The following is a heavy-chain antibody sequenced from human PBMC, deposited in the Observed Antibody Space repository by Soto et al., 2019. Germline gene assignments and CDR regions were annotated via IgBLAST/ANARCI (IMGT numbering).Heavy chain of an antibody. CDR3: ASIVVALWYYYYMDV. Sequence: QLQLQESGPGLVKPSETLSLTCTVSGGSISSSSYYWGWIRQPPGKGLEWIGSIYYSGSTYYNPPLKSRVTISVDTSKNQVSLKLSSVTAADTAVYYCASIVVALWYYYYMDVWGKGTTVTVSS. V-gene: IGHV4-39*01. CDR2: IYYSGST. CDR1: GGSISSSSYY. D-gene: IGHD2-2*01. J-gene: IGHJ6*03.